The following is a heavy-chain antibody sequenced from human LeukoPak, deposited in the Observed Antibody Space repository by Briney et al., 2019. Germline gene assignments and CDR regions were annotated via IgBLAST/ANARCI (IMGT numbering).Heavy chain of an antibody. J-gene: IGHJ6*03. CDR3: ARDWLRDYDILTGYPRAFYMDV. V-gene: IGHV3-30-3*01. Sequence: GGSLRLSCAASGFTFSSYAMHWVRQAPGKGLEWVALISYDGSNKYYADSVKGRFTISRDNSKNTLYLQMNSLRAEDTAVYYCARDWLRDYDILTGYPRAFYMDVWGKGTTVTVSS. CDR1: GFTFSSYA. CDR2: ISYDGSNK. D-gene: IGHD3-9*01.